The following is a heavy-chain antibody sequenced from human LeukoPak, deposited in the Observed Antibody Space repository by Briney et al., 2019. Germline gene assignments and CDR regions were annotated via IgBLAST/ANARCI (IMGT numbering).Heavy chain of an antibody. D-gene: IGHD6-13*01. Sequence: ASVKVSCKASGYTFTGYYMHWVRQAPGQGLEWMGWINPNSGGTNYAQKFQGRVTMTSDTSISTAYMELSGLRSDDTALYCCARGGGYSSSWYEAYWGQGTLVTVSS. CDR3: ARGGGYSSSWYEAY. J-gene: IGHJ4*02. V-gene: IGHV1-2*02. CDR2: INPNSGGT. CDR1: GYTFTGYY.